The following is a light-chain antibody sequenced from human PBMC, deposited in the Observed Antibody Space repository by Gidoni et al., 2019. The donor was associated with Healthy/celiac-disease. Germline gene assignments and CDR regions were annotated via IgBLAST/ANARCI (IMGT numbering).Light chain of an antibody. Sequence: VVTQEPSFSVSPGGTVTLTCGLSSGSVSTSYYPSWYQQTPGQAPRTLIYSTNTRSSGVPDRFSGSILGNKAALTITGAQADDESDYYCVLYMGSGISVFGGGTKLT. CDR3: VLYMGSGISV. J-gene: IGLJ3*02. CDR2: STN. CDR1: SGSVSTSYY. V-gene: IGLV8-61*01.